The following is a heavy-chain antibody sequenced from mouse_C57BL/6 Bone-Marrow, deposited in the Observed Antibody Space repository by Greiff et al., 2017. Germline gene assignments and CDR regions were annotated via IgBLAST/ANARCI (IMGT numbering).Heavy chain of an antibody. CDR1: GFTFSSYG. J-gene: IGHJ4*01. CDR2: ISSGGSYP. CDR3: ARFYYSNFYYAMDY. V-gene: IGHV5-6*01. D-gene: IGHD2-5*01. Sequence: EVQRVESGGDLVKPGGSLKLSCAASGFTFSSYGMSWVRQTPDKRLEWVATISSGGSYPYYPDSVKGRFTISRDNAKNTLYLQMSSLKSEDTAMYYCARFYYSNFYYAMDYWGQGTSVTVSS.